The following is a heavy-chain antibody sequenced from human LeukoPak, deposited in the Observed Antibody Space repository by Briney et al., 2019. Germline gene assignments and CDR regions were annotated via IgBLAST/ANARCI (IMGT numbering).Heavy chain of an antibody. Sequence: GTSLRLSCAASGFTFRNYGMHWVRQAPGKGLEWVAVIWNNGVTKGYVDSVKDRLTISRDNSENTLYLQMSNLRPDDTAVYYCATDSGGAPFDYWGQGTLVTVSS. J-gene: IGHJ4*02. V-gene: IGHV3-33*03. D-gene: IGHD6-25*01. CDR2: IWNNGVTK. CDR1: GFTFRNYG. CDR3: ATDSGGAPFDY.